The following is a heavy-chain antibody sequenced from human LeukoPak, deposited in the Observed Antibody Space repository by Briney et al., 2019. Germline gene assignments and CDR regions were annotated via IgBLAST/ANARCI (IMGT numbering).Heavy chain of an antibody. CDR2: MNPNSGNT. Sequence: ASVKVSCKASGYTFSSYDINWVRQATGQGPEWMGWMNPNSGNTGYAQKFQGRATMTRNTSISTAYMELSSLRCEDTAVYYCARVSYYGSGSYPPSIYHYYMDVWGKGTTVTISS. J-gene: IGHJ6*03. CDR3: ARVSYYGSGSYPPSIYHYYMDV. D-gene: IGHD3-10*01. V-gene: IGHV1-8*01. CDR1: GYTFSSYD.